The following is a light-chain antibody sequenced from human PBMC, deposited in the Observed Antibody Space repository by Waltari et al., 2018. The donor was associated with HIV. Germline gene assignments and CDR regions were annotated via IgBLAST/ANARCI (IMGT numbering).Light chain of an antibody. CDR1: QSVSSN. J-gene: IGKJ1*01. CDR2: AAS. V-gene: IGKV3-15*01. CDR3: QQYNDWPRT. Sequence: EVVLTQSPATLSVSPGERAALACRASQSVSSNLAWYQQKPGQAPGLLIYAASTRATGVPVRISGSGSGKEFTLTISSLQSEDFAVYYGQQYNDWPRTFGQGTKVEIK.